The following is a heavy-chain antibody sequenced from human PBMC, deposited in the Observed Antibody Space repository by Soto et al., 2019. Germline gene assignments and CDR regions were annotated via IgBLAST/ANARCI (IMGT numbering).Heavy chain of an antibody. CDR2: INHSGST. J-gene: IGHJ5*02. CDR1: GGSFSGYY. Sequence: SETLSLTCAVYGGSFSGYYWSWIRQPPGKGLEWIGEINHSGSTNYNPSLKSRVTISVDTSKNQFSLKLSSVTAADTAVYYCARAGRPRNWFDPWGQGTLVTVSS. CDR3: ARAGRPRNWFDP. D-gene: IGHD1-26*01. V-gene: IGHV4-34*01.